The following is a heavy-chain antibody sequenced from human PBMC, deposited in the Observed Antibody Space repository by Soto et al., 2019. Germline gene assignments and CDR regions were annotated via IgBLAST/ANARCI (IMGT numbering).Heavy chain of an antibody. CDR1: GYTFTSYG. CDR3: ASNEASDTTFYGMDV. J-gene: IGHJ6*02. D-gene: IGHD5-18*01. Sequence: EASVKVSCKASGYTFTSYGISWVRQAPGQGLEWMGWISAYNGNTNYAQKLQGRVTMTTDTSTSTAYMELRSLRSDDTAVYYCASNEASDTTFYGMDVWGQGTTVTVSS. CDR2: ISAYNGNT. V-gene: IGHV1-18*01.